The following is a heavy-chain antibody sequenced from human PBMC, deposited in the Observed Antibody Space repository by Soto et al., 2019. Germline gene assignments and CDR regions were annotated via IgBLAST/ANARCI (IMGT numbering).Heavy chain of an antibody. V-gene: IGHV1-2*02. J-gene: IGHJ4*02. CDR1: GYTFTGYY. Sequence: GASVKVSCKASGYTFTGYYMHWVRQAPGQGLEWMGWINPNSGGTNYAQKFQGRVTMTRDTSISTAYMELSRLRSDDTAVYYCARDPIGFLETTDLDYWGQGTLVTVSS. D-gene: IGHD3-3*01. CDR3: ARDPIGFLETTDLDY. CDR2: INPNSGGT.